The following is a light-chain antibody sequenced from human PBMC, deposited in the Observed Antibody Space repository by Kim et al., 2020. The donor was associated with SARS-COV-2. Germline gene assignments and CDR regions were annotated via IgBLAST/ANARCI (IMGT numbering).Light chain of an antibody. J-gene: IGKJ4*01. CDR3: QQYNDWPLLT. CDR2: GAS. Sequence: IVMTQSPATLSVSPGERVTLSCRVSQSVKNNLAWYQQRPGQAPRLLIYGASTRATDISARFSGSGSGTEFTLTIRSLQSEDVAVYYCQQYNDWPLLTFGGGTKVDIK. CDR1: QSVKNN. V-gene: IGKV3-15*01.